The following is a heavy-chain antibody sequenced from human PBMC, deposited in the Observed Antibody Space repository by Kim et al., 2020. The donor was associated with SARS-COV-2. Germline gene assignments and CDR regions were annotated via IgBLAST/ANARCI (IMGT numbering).Heavy chain of an antibody. D-gene: IGHD2-21*01. CDR1: GDSISHSRYF. V-gene: IGHV4-39*01. Sequence: SETLSLTCSVSGDSISHSRYFWGWIRQPPGKGLEWIGNIYYSGPTYYSPSLKSRVTISADSSKNEYFLRLQSVTAADTAVYFCARLVRAPIGTYYYGMDVWGQGTMVTVSS. CDR3: ARLVRAPIGTYYYGMDV. J-gene: IGHJ6*02. CDR2: IYYSGPT.